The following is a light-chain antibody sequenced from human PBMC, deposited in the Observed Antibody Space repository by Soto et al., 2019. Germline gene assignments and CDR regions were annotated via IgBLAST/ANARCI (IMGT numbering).Light chain of an antibody. Sequence: EIVLTQSPGTLSLSPGERATLSCRASQSVDSSHLAWYQLKPGQAPRLLIYDASSRATGIPDRFGGSGSGTDFTLTISRLEPEDFAVYYCQQYRRSPITFGQGTRLEIK. CDR3: QQYRRSPIT. V-gene: IGKV3-20*01. CDR1: QSVDSSH. J-gene: IGKJ5*01. CDR2: DAS.